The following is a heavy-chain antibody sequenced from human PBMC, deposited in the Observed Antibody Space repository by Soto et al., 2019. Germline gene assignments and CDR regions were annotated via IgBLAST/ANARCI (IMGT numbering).Heavy chain of an antibody. CDR3: ARDEASSGWFNYFYY. CDR1: GFTFSDDY. V-gene: IGHV3-11*01. Sequence: GGALRLCWAASGFTFSDDYMSGSRQAGGKGLEWGSYIRSSGSTIYYADSVKGRFTTSRDNAKNSLYLQMNSLRAEDTAVYYCARDEASSGWFNYFYYWGQGTLVTVSS. J-gene: IGHJ4*02. D-gene: IGHD6-19*01. CDR2: IRSSGSTI.